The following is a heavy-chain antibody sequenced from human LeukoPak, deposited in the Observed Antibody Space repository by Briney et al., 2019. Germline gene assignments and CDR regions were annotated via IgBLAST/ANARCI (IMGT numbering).Heavy chain of an antibody. CDR2: MNPNSGNT. V-gene: IGHV1-8*01. D-gene: IGHD3-16*01. J-gene: IGHJ4*02. CDR1: GYTFTSYD. Sequence: ASVKVSCKASGYTFTSYDINWVRQATGQGLEWMGWMNPNSGNTGYAQKLQGRVTMTTDTSTSTAYMELRSLRSDDTAVYYCARNMGGIQSDFDYWGQGTLVTVSS. CDR3: ARNMGGIQSDFDY.